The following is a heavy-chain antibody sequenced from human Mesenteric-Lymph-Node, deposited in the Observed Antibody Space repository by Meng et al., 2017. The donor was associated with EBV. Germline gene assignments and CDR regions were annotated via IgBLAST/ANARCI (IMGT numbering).Heavy chain of an antibody. Sequence: QLVQSGAEVKKPGASVKVSCKASGYTFTSYDINWVRQATGQGLEWMGWMNPNSGNTGYAQKFQGRVTMTRNTSISTAYMELSSLRSEDTAVYYCARGRGLWFGELSRLFDYWGQGTLVTVSS. D-gene: IGHD3-10*01. CDR2: MNPNSGNT. CDR1: GYTFTSYD. CDR3: ARGRGLWFGELSRLFDY. J-gene: IGHJ4*02. V-gene: IGHV1-8*01.